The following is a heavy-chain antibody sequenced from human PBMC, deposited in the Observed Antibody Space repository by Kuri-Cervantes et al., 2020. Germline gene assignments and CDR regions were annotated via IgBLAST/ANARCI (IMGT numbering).Heavy chain of an antibody. D-gene: IGHD6-13*01. Sequence: SETLSLTCAVYGGSFSGYYWSWIRQPPGKGLEWIGHIFYSGSTNCNPSLKSRVTILVDTSKNQFSLRLSSVTAADTAVYYCATSSRNAFDIWGQGTMVTVSS. J-gene: IGHJ3*02. CDR3: ATSSRNAFDI. V-gene: IGHV4-59*01. CDR1: GGSFSGYY. CDR2: IFYSGST.